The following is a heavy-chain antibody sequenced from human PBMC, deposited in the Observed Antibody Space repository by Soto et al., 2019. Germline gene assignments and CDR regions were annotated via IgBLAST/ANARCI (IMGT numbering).Heavy chain of an antibody. J-gene: IGHJ4*02. CDR2: ISGDGSST. CDR3: VRGSNAWSGMDY. V-gene: IGHV3-74*01. Sequence: EVQLVESGRGLVQPGGSLGLSCTASGFTFSDYWMYWVRQVPGKGLVWVSRISGDGSSTNYADSVKGRSTIARDNAKSTVYLQMYSLRVEDTAVYYCVRGSNAWSGMDYWGQGILVTVS. D-gene: IGHD3-16*01. CDR1: GFTFSDYW.